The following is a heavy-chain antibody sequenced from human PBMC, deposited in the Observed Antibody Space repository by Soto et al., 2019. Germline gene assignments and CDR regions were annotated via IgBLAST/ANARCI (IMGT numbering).Heavy chain of an antibody. CDR2: IDWDDDK. CDR1: GFSLSTSGMR. CDR3: AKTGTDGSWFDP. Sequence: SGPTLVNPTQTLTLTCTFSGFSLSTSGMRVSWIRQPPGKALQWLARIDWDDDKFYTTSLRTRLTISKDTSKNQVVLTMTDMDPVDTATYYCAKTGTDGSWFDPWGQGTLVTVSS. D-gene: IGHD1-1*01. J-gene: IGHJ5*02. V-gene: IGHV2-70*04.